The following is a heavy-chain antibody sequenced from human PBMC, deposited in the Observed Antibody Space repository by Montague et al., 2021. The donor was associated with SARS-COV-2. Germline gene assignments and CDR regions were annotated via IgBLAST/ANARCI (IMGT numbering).Heavy chain of an antibody. V-gene: IGHV3-23*01. CDR1: GFTFNKYA. CDR2: ISGIVVTT. D-gene: IGHD2-2*01. Sequence: SLRLSCAASGFTFNKYAMTWVRQAPGKGLEWVSVISGIVVTTIYADSVKGRFTISRDNSMNTLYLQMNSLRAEDTAVYYCAKGTCSTTSCYLNLVFDYWGQGALVTVSS. CDR3: AKGTCSTTSCYLNLVFDY. J-gene: IGHJ4*02.